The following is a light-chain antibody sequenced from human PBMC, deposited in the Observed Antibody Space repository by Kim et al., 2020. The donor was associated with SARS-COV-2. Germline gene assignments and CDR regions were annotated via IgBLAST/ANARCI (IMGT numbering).Light chain of an antibody. CDR3: QSYDSSLSGSV. CDR2: GNS. J-gene: IGLJ2*01. Sequence: QKVTIPCTGSSSNIGAGYDVHWYPQLPGTAPKLLIYGNSNRPSGVPDRFSGSKSGTSASLAITGLQAEDEADYYCQSYDSSLSGSVFGGGTQLTVL. CDR1: SSNIGAGYD. V-gene: IGLV1-40*01.